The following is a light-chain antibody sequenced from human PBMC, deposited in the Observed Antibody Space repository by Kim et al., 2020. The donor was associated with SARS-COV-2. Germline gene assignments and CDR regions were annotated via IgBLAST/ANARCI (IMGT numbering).Light chain of an antibody. J-gene: IGKJ2*01. Sequence: RGGQATLICRASQSVSSTYLAWYLQTPGQAPRLLIYGASSRATGIPDRFSGSGSGTDFTLTISSLEPEDFAVYYCQQYGSSPYTFGQGTKLEI. CDR3: QQYGSSPYT. CDR2: GAS. CDR1: QSVSSTY. V-gene: IGKV3-20*01.